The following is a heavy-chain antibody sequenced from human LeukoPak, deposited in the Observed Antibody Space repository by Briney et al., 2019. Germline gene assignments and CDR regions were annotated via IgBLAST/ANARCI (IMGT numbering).Heavy chain of an antibody. Sequence: GGSLRLSCSASGFPFSNYAIHWVRQAPGKGLQYFSAISASEGSTYYADSVKGRFTISRDNSKNTLYLQMSRLRAEDTAVYYCVRGDRWFDPWGQGTLVTVSS. CDR1: GFPFSNYA. D-gene: IGHD2-21*01. V-gene: IGHV3-64D*06. CDR2: ISASEGST. J-gene: IGHJ5*02. CDR3: VRGDRWFDP.